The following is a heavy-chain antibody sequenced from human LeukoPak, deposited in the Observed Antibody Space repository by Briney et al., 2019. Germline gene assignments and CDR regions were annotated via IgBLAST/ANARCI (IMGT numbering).Heavy chain of an antibody. CDR2: IYYSGST. CDR1: GGSISSSGYY. D-gene: IGHD3-22*01. Sequence: SETLSLTCTVSGGSISSSGYYWGWIRQPPGKGLEWIGSIYYSGSTYYNPSLKSRVTISVDTSKNQFSLKLSSVTAADTAVYYCARGGSGVTYYYDSSGYYPFGYWGQGTLVTVSS. V-gene: IGHV4-39*07. CDR3: ARGGSGVTYYYDSSGYYPFGY. J-gene: IGHJ4*02.